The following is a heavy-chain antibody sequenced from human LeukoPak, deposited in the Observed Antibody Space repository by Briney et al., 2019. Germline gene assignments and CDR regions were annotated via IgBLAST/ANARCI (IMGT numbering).Heavy chain of an antibody. CDR3: ARVLAYYYMDV. D-gene: IGHD2-8*02. CDR2: INTNTGNP. V-gene: IGHV7-4-1*02. Sequence: GASVKVSCKASGYTFTGYYMHWVRQAPGQGLEWMGWINTNTGNPTYAQGFTGRFVFSLDTSVSTAYLQISSLKAEDTAVYYCARVLAYYYMDVWGKGTTVTVSS. J-gene: IGHJ6*03. CDR1: GYTFTGYY.